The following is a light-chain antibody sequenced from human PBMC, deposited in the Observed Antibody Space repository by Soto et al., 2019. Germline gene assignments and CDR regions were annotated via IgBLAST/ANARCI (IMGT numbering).Light chain of an antibody. V-gene: IGKV3-20*01. CDR1: QNVAKNF. Sequence: EIVLTQSPGTLSLSPGERATLSCRASQNVAKNFLAWYQQKPGQAPRLLIYGASSKAPGIPDWFTGSGSGTDFTLTISRLEPEDFAVFYCHKYASSPLTLGGGTKVEI. CDR2: GAS. J-gene: IGKJ4*01. CDR3: HKYASSPLT.